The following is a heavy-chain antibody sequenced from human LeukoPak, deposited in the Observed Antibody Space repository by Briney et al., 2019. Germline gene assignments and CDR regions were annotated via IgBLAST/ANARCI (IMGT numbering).Heavy chain of an antibody. J-gene: IGHJ4*02. CDR2: INPNSGDT. CDR3: ARKVYWYDTSDYHYFDS. Sequence: ASVKVSCKTSGYTFSDYYIHWVRQAPGQGLEWMGWINPNSGDTNYAQKFLGRVTMTRDTSISTAYIELGRLKSDDTAVYFCARKVYWYDTSDYHYFDSWGQGTLVTVSS. CDR1: GYTFSDYY. D-gene: IGHD3-22*01. V-gene: IGHV1-2*02.